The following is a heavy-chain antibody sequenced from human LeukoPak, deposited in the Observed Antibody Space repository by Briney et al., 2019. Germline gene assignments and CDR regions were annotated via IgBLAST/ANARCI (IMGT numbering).Heavy chain of an antibody. V-gene: IGHV1-8*02. CDR3: ARGISGPSGYFDY. CDR1: GYTFTGYY. J-gene: IGHJ4*02. CDR2: MNPNSGNT. D-gene: IGHD2-15*01. Sequence: ASVKVSCKASGYTFTGYYIHWVRQATGQGLEWMGWMNPNSGNTGYAQKFQGRLTMTRNTSLSTAYMELSSLRSDDTAVYYCARGISGPSGYFDYWGQGTLVTVSS.